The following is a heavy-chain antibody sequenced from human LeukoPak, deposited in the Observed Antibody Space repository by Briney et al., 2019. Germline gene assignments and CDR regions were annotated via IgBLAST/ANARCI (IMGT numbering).Heavy chain of an antibody. CDR2: ISYDGSNK. D-gene: IGHD3-22*01. CDR1: GFTFSSYA. CDR3: ARGDYDSSGYQCLQEGYMDV. J-gene: IGHJ6*03. V-gene: IGHV3-30*01. Sequence: GGSLRLSCAASGFTFSSYAMHWVRQAPGKGLEWVAVISYDGSNKYYADSVKGRFTISRDNSKNTLYLQMNSLRAEDTAVYYCARGDYDSSGYQCLQEGYMDVWGKGTTVTVSS.